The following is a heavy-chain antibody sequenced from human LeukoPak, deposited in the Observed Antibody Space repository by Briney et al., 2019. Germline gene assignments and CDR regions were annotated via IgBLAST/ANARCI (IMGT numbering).Heavy chain of an antibody. CDR2: IYYRGST. D-gene: IGHD6-19*01. CDR1: GGSISRYY. Sequence: AETLSLTCTVAGGSISRYYWSWIRQPPGKGLECIGYIYYRGSTKYNPSLKSRVTISGDTSKNQFSLKLSSVTAADTAVYYCARPYSSGWYGAFDIWGQGTVVTVSS. J-gene: IGHJ3*02. V-gene: IGHV4-59*01. CDR3: ARPYSSGWYGAFDI.